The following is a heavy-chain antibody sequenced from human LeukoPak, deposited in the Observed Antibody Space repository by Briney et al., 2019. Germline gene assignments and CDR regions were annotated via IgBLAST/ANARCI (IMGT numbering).Heavy chain of an antibody. CDR2: IYATGST. D-gene: IGHD1-14*01. V-gene: IGHV4-4*08. Sequence: SETLSLTCSVSLASLYGHHSMWMRHPPRAGGQWVGYIYATGSTNYNPSLTGRVTMSVDTSRTQFFLNLSSVTAADTAIYFCARHSKAATVDYFDSWGQGTPVTVSS. CDR1: LASLYGHH. J-gene: IGHJ4*02. CDR3: ARHSKAATVDYFDS.